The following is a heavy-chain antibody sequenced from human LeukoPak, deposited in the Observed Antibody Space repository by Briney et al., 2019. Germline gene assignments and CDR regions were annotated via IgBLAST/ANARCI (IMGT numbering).Heavy chain of an antibody. CDR1: GGSVSSSSYY. J-gene: IGHJ4*02. D-gene: IGHD6-6*01. V-gene: IGHV4-39*07. CDR3: ARVGSIAARPSVDY. Sequence: PSETLSLTCTVSGGSVSSSSYYWGWIRQPPGKGLEWIGSIYYSGSTYYNPSLKSRVTISVDRSKNQFSLKLSSVTAADTAVYYCARVGSIAARPSVDYWGQGTLVTVSS. CDR2: IYYSGST.